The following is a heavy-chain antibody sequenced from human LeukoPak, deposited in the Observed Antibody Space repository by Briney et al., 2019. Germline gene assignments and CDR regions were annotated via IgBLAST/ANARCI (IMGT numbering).Heavy chain of an antibody. CDR2: IYSGGST. CDR3: ARLYVWGSYRYFDY. D-gene: IGHD3-16*02. J-gene: IGHJ4*02. Sequence: PGGSPRLSCAASGFTVSSNYMSWVRQAPGKGLEWVSVIYSGGSTYYADSVKGRFTISRDNSKNTLYLQMNSLRAEDTAVYYCARLYVWGSYRYFDYWGQGTLVTVSS. V-gene: IGHV3-53*01. CDR1: GFTVSSNY.